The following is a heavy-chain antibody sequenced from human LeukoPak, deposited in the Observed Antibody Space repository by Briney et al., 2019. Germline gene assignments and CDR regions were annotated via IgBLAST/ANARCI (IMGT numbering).Heavy chain of an antibody. J-gene: IGHJ4*02. V-gene: IGHV3-53*01. CDR2: IYSDNT. CDR3: ARRAGAYSHPYDY. D-gene: IGHD4/OR15-4a*01. Sequence: GGSLRLSCTVSGFTVSSNSMSWVRQAPGKGLEWVSFIYSDNTHYSDSVKGRFTISRDNSKDTLYLQMNSLRVEDTAVYYCARRAGAYSHPYDYWGQGTLVTVSS. CDR1: GFTVSSNS.